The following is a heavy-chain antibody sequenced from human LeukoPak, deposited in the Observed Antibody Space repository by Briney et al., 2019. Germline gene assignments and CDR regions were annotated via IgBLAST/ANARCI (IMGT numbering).Heavy chain of an antibody. V-gene: IGHV1-18*01. CDR3: ARLSLGIFGVVIQYGMDV. CDR1: GYTSTSYG. D-gene: IGHD3-3*01. CDR2: ISAYNGNT. J-gene: IGHJ6*02. Sequence: ASVRVSCKASGYTSTSYGISWVRHAPGQGLEWMGWISAYNGNTNYAQKLQGRVTMTTDTSTSTAYMELRSLRSDDTAVYYCARLSLGIFGVVIQYGMDVWGQGTTVTVSS.